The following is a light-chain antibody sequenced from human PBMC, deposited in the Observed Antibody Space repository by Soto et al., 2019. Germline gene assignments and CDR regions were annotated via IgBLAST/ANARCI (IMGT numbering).Light chain of an antibody. Sequence: EIVMTQSPATLSVSPGERATLSCRASQSVRSNLAWYQLKPGQAPRLLIIGASTRATAIPARFSGSGSGTEFTLTISSLQSEAFAVYYCQQYQDWPPLTFGGGTKVEIK. J-gene: IGKJ4*01. CDR3: QQYQDWPPLT. CDR1: QSVRSN. CDR2: GAS. V-gene: IGKV3-15*01.